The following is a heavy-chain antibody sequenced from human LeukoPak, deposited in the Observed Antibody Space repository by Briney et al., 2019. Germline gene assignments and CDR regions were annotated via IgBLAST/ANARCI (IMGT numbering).Heavy chain of an antibody. CDR3: ARTYCSGGSCHFDY. D-gene: IGHD2-15*01. CDR1: GGSISSYY. J-gene: IGHJ4*02. V-gene: IGHV4-59*08. Sequence: PSKTLSLTCTVSGGSISSYYWSWIRQPAGKGLEWVGYIFYSGTTDSNPSLKSRVTISVDTSKNQFSLKLSSVTAADTAVYYCARTYCSGGSCHFDYWGQGTLVTVSS. CDR2: IFYSGTT.